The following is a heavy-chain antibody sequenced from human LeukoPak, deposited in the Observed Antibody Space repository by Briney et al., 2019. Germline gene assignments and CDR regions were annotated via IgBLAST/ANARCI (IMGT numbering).Heavy chain of an antibody. CDR1: GYTFTGYY. J-gene: IGHJ6*03. CDR2: INPNSGGT. CDR3: AIWGVDSSGYYPNYYYYMDV. V-gene: IGHV1-2*02. D-gene: IGHD3-22*01. Sequence: ASVKVSCKASGYTFTGYYMHWVRQAPGQGLEWMGWINPNSGGTNYAQKFQGRVTMTRDTSISTAYMELSRLRSDDTAVYYCAIWGVDSSGYYPNYYYYMDVWGKGTTVTVSS.